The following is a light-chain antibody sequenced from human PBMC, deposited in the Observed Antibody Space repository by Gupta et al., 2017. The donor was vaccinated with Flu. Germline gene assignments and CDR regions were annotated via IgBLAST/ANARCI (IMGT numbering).Light chain of an antibody. V-gene: IGKV3-20*01. J-gene: IGKJ1*01. Sequence: EIVLTQSPGTLSLSPGERATLSCRASQSVGSTYLAWYQQKPGQAPRLLIYGASSRATGIPDRFSGSGSGAEFTLTISRLEPEDFAVYYCHQSGNSPRTFGQGTKVEIK. CDR2: GAS. CDR3: HQSGNSPRT. CDR1: QSVGSTY.